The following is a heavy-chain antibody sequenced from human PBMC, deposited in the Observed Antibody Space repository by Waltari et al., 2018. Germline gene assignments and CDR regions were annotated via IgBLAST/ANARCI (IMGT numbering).Heavy chain of an antibody. D-gene: IGHD1-26*01. CDR1: GFTVSSNY. CDR3: ARERSYRVGVDYYYGMDV. Sequence: EVQLVESGGGLIQPGGSLRLSCAASGFTVSSNYMSWVRQAPGKGLEWVSVIYSGGSTYYADSVKGRFTISRDNSKNTLYLQMNSLRAEDTAVYYCARERSYRVGVDYYYGMDVWGQGTTVTVSS. J-gene: IGHJ6*02. CDR2: IYSGGST. V-gene: IGHV3-53*01.